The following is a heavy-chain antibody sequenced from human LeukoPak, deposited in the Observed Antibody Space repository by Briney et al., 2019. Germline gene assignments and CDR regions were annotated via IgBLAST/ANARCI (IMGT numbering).Heavy chain of an antibody. Sequence: SETLSLTCNVSGGSISRYYWAWIRQPPGMGLESIGKIHNGGNAYYTPSLKSRVTLSMDASRNRVSLRLSSVTAADTAVYYCASGYSTTLDFWGQGTLVTVSS. CDR2: IHNGGNA. V-gene: IGHV4-59*04. CDR3: ASGYSTTLDF. CDR1: GGSISRYY. J-gene: IGHJ4*02. D-gene: IGHD6-13*01.